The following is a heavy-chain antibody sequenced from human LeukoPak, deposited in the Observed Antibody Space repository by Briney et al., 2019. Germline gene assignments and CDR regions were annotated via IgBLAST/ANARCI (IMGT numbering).Heavy chain of an antibody. CDR1: GFTFSSYS. CDR2: ISSSSSYI. CDR3: ASGTRRYYYGSGSYYNRWYYFDY. Sequence: GGSLRLSCAASGFTFSSYSMNWVRQAPGKGLEWVSSISSSSSYIYYADSVKGRFTISRDNAKNSLYQQMNSLRAEDTAVYYCASGTRRYYYGSGSYYNRWYYFDYWGQGTLVTVSS. D-gene: IGHD3-10*01. J-gene: IGHJ4*02. V-gene: IGHV3-21*01.